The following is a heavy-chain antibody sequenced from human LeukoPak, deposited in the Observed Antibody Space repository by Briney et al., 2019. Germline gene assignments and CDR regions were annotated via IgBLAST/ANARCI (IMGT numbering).Heavy chain of an antibody. CDR2: IYHSGST. Sequence: SETLSLTCAVSGYSISSGYYWGWIRQPPGKGLEWIGSIYHSGSTYYNPSLKSRVTISVDTSKNQFSLKLSSVTAADTPVYYCARHGLGDDFWSGYYTGKGYNWFDPWGQGTLVTVSS. V-gene: IGHV4-38-2*01. J-gene: IGHJ5*02. CDR1: GYSISSGYY. CDR3: ARHGLGDDFWSGYYTGKGYNWFDP. D-gene: IGHD3-3*01.